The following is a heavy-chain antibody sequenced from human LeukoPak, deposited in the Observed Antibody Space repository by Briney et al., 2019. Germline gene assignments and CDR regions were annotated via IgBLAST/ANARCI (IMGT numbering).Heavy chain of an antibody. J-gene: IGHJ4*02. CDR3: ARAVTTGLDYFDY. D-gene: IGHD4-17*01. CDR1: GGSISSYY. Sequence: PSETLSLTCTVSGGSISSYYWSWIRQPPGKGLEWIGYIYYSGSTNYNPSLKSRVTISVDTSKSQFSLKLSSVTAADTAVYYCARAVTTGLDYFDYWGQGTLVTVSS. CDR2: IYYSGST. V-gene: IGHV4-59*01.